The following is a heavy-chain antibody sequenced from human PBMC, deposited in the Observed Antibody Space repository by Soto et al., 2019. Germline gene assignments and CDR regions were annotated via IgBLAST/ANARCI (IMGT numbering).Heavy chain of an antibody. CDR3: ARGLTPPRWFGENIGWFDP. J-gene: IGHJ5*02. CDR2: ISAYNGNT. D-gene: IGHD3-10*01. Sequence: ASVKVSCKASGGTFSSYAISWVRQAPGQGLEWMGWISAYNGNTNYAQKLQGRVTMTTDTSTSTAYMELRSLRSDDTAVYYCARGLTPPRWFGENIGWFDPWGQGTLVTVSS. CDR1: GGTFSSYA. V-gene: IGHV1-18*01.